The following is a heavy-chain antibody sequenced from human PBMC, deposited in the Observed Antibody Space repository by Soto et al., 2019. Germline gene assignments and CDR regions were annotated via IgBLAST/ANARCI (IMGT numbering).Heavy chain of an antibody. CDR1: GYTFTSYA. J-gene: IGHJ4*02. V-gene: IGHV1-3*01. Sequence: ASVKVSCKASGYTFTSYAMHWVRQAPGQRLEWMGWINAGNGNTKYSQKFQGRVTITRDTSASTAYMELSSLRSEDTAVYYCARVVGYDILTGYYNYFDYWGQGTLVTVSS. CDR3: ARVVGYDILTGYYNYFDY. D-gene: IGHD3-9*01. CDR2: INAGNGNT.